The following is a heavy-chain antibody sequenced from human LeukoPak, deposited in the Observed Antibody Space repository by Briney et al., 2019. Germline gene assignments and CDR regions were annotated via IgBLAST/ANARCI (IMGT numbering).Heavy chain of an antibody. J-gene: IGHJ1*01. CDR3: ARTASEYSISWID. Sequence: PSETLSLTCTVSGYSISSGYYWGWIRQPPGKGLEWIGSIYHSGSTYSNPSLKSRVTISVDSSKNQFSLKLTSVTAADTAVYYCARTASEYSISWIDWGQGTLVTVSS. D-gene: IGHD6-13*01. CDR1: GYSISSGYY. CDR2: IYHSGST. V-gene: IGHV4-38-2*02.